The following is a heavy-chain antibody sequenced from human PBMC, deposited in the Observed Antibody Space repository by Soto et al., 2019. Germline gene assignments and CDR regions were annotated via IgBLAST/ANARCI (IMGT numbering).Heavy chain of an antibody. CDR2: ISGSGGST. J-gene: IGHJ4*02. CDR1: GFTFSSYA. V-gene: IGHV3-23*01. D-gene: IGHD3-3*01. CDR3: AKDGTIFGVVIIRY. Sequence: GGSLRLSCAASGFTFSSYAMSWVRQAPGKGLEWVSAISGSGGSTYYADSVKGRFTISRDNSRNTLYLQMNSLRAEDTAVYYCAKDGTIFGVVIIRYWGQGTLVTVSS.